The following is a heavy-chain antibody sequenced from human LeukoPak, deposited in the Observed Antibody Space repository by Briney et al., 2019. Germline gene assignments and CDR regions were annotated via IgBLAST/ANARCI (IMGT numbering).Heavy chain of an antibody. CDR1: GFTFSSYA. J-gene: IGHJ4*02. V-gene: IGHV3-30-3*01. CDR2: ISYDGSNK. D-gene: IGHD3-9*01. CDR3: ATYYDILTGYSTPFDY. Sequence: GGSLRLSCAASGFTFSSYAMHWVRQAPGKGLEWVAVISYDGSNKYYADSVKGRFTISRDNSKNTLYLQMNSLGAEDTAVYYCATYYDILTGYSTPFDYWGQGTLVTVSS.